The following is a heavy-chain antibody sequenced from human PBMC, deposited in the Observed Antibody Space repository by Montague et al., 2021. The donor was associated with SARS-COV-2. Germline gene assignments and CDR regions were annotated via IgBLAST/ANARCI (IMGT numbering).Heavy chain of an antibody. D-gene: IGHD5-24*01. CDR3: ARGTGYNYYFDC. V-gene: IGHV4-59*01. CDR2: IYYNTGNT. Sequence: SETLSLTCSVSGGSISDYYWNWIRQPPGKGLEWIGYIYYNTGNTNYNPPLQSRVTILLDTTKNQFSLNLRPVTAADTALYFCARGTGYNYYFDCWGLGTLVTVSS. J-gene: IGHJ4*02. CDR1: GGSISDYY.